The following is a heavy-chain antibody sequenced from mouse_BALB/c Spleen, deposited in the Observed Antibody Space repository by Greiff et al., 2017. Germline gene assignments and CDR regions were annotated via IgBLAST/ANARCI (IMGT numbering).Heavy chain of an antibody. J-gene: IGHJ2*01. CDR3: ALGLLRLPGYFDY. CDR1: GYTFTSYY. Sequence: QVQLQQSGAELVKPGASVKLSCKASGYTFTSYYMYWVKQRPGQGLEWIGEINPSNGGTNFNEKFKSKATLTVDKSSSTAYKQLSSLTSEDSAVYYCALGLLRLPGYFDYWGQGTTLTVSS. CDR2: INPSNGGT. D-gene: IGHD1-2*01. V-gene: IGHV1S81*02.